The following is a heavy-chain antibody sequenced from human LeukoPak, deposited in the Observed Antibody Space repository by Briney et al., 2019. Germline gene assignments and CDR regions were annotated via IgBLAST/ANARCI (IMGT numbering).Heavy chain of an antibody. CDR3: AKDLLRDRWFGES. Sequence: GGSLRLSCAASGFTFSSYGMHWVRQAPDKGLEWVAFIRYEGSSKYYADSVKGRFTISRDNSKNTLYLQMDSLRPEDTAVYYCAKDLLRDRWFGESWGQGTLVTVSS. D-gene: IGHD3-10*01. J-gene: IGHJ5*02. CDR1: GFTFSSYG. V-gene: IGHV3-30*02. CDR2: IRYEGSSK.